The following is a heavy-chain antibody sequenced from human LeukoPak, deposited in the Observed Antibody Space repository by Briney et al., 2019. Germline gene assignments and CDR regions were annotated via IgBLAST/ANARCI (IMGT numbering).Heavy chain of an antibody. V-gene: IGHV3-74*01. CDR1: GFTFENFW. J-gene: IGHJ2*01. CDR2: INGHGTTT. D-gene: IGHD1-1*01. CDR3: LKRGSDWTYWYFDL. Sequence: GGSLRLSCAASGFTFENFWIHWVRQGPGKELVWVSRINGHGTTTGYADSVKGRFTISRDNAKNTVYLQMNSLRVEDTANYYCLKRGSDWTYWYFDLWGRGTRVTVSS.